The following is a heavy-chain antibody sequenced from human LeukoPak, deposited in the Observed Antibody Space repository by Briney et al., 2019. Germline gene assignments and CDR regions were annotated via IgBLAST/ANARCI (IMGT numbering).Heavy chain of an antibody. V-gene: IGHV3-23*01. Sequence: GGSLRLSCAAFGFTFSIYAMSWVRQAPGKGLQWVSSITSSGDGTYYADSVKGRFTISRDNSENMLYLQMNSLRVEDTAVYFCAKDRPNYYGSNGHYYRRDGDYWGQGTLVTVSS. D-gene: IGHD3-22*01. CDR3: AKDRPNYYGSNGHYYRRDGDY. J-gene: IGHJ4*02. CDR1: GFTFSIYA. CDR2: ITSSGDGT.